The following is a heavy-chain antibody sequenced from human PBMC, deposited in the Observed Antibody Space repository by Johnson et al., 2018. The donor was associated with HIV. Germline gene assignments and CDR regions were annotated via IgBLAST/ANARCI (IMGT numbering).Heavy chain of an antibody. D-gene: IGHD3-16*02. CDR1: GFTFDDYA. Sequence: VQLVESGGVVVQPGGSLRLSCAASGFTFDDYAMHWVRQAPGKGLEWVGRIKSKTEGGTTDYAAPVKGRFTISRDDAKDTLYLQMDSLKAEDSALYYCATGVNAVYYDYVWGRSRSPDAFDIWGQGTMVTVSS. CDR2: IKSKTEGGTT. J-gene: IGHJ3*02. CDR3: ATGVNAVYYDYVWGRSRSPDAFDI. V-gene: IGHV3-15*01.